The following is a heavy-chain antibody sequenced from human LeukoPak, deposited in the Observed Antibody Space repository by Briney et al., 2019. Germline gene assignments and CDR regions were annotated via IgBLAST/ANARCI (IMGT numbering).Heavy chain of an antibody. CDR1: GFIFSNFP. CDR2: ISGSGGST. Sequence: GGSLRLSCVASGFIFSNFPMTWVRQAPGKGLEWVSAISGSGGSTYYADSVKGRFTISRDNSKNTLYLQMNSLRAEDTAVYYCAKTSEVLLGIDYWGQGTLVTVSS. V-gene: IGHV3-23*01. J-gene: IGHJ4*02. D-gene: IGHD3-16*01. CDR3: AKTSEVLLGIDY.